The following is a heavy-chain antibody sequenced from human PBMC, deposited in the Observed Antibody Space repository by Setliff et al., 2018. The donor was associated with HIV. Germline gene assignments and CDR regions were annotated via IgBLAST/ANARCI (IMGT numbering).Heavy chain of an antibody. J-gene: IGHJ5*01. CDR1: AFTFNKYA. V-gene: IGHV3-23*01. D-gene: IGHD6-19*01. Sequence: GGSLRLSCAASAFTFNKYAMAWVRQAPGKGLEWVSAISDTGDYIYYADSVKGRFTISRDNSADTVYLQMTGLRVEDTAVYFCASEAGASSGWFGYWGQGTLVTVSS. CDR2: ISDTGDYI. CDR3: ASEAGASSGWFGY.